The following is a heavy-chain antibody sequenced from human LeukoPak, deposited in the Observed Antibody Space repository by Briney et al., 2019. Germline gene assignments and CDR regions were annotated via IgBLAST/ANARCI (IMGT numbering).Heavy chain of an antibody. J-gene: IGHJ4*02. D-gene: IGHD3-9*01. CDR2: VSGRDTST. Sequence: QPGASLRLSCAASGFTFSNYAMSRVRQAPGKGLEWVSAVSGRDTSTYYTDSVKGRFTISRDNSKNTLYLQMNSLSAEDTAIYYCAKWGDYDVLTGYYDSDYWGQGTLVTVSS. CDR3: AKWGDYDVLTGYYDSDY. V-gene: IGHV3-23*01. CDR1: GFTFSNYA.